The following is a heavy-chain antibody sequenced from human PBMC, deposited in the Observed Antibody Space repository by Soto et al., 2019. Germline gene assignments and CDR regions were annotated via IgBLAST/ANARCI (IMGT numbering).Heavy chain of an antibody. D-gene: IGHD3-10*01. CDR1: GGSISSSSYY. J-gene: IGHJ3*02. V-gene: IGHV4-39*01. Sequence: SETLSLTCTVSGGSISSSSYYWGWIRQPPGKGLEWIGSIYYSGSTYYNPSLKSRVTISVDTSKNQFSLKLSSVTAADTAVYYCARRMVRGEGAFDIWGQGTMVTVSS. CDR2: IYYSGST. CDR3: ARRMVRGEGAFDI.